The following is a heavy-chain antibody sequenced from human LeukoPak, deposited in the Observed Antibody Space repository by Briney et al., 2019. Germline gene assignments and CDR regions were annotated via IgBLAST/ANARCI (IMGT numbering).Heavy chain of an antibody. CDR2: IYHSGST. CDR3: ATSSSSWYKEFDY. D-gene: IGHD6-13*01. J-gene: IGHJ4*02. CDR1: GGSISSYY. Sequence: PSETLSLTCTVSGGSISSYYWSWIRQPPGKGLEWIGYIYHSGSTNYNPSLKSRVTISLDTSKNQFSLKLSSVTAADTAVYYCATSSSSWYKEFDYWGQGALVTVSS. V-gene: IGHV4-59*01.